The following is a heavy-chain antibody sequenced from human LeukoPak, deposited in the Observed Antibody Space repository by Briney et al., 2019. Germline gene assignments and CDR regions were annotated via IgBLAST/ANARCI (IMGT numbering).Heavy chain of an antibody. CDR3: ATSSYSGSYYRFDY. J-gene: IGHJ4*02. CDR1: GYTLTELS. D-gene: IGHD1-26*01. Sequence: FGRVSCKVSGYTLTELSMHWVRQAPGKGLEWMGGFDSEDGETIYAQKFQGRVTMTEDTSTDTAYTELSSLRSEDTAVYYCATSSYSGSYYRFDYWGQGTLVTVSS. CDR2: FDSEDGET. V-gene: IGHV1-24*01.